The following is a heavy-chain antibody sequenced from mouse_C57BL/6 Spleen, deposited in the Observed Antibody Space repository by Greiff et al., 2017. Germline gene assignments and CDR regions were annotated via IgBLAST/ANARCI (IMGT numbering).Heavy chain of an antibody. CDR3: ARHADYYGSSYDWYFDV. J-gene: IGHJ1*03. CDR1: GFTFSSYT. V-gene: IGHV5-9*01. Sequence: EVKLVESGGGLVKPGGSLKLSCAASGFTFSSYTMSWVRQTPEKRLEWVATISGGGGNTYYPDSVKGRFTISRANAKNTLYLQMSSLRSEDTALYYCARHADYYGSSYDWYFDVWGTGTTVTVSS. CDR2: ISGGGGNT. D-gene: IGHD1-1*01.